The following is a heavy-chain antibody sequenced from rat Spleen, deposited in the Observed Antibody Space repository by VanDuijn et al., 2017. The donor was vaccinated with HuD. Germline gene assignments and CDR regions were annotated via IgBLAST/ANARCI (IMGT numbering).Heavy chain of an antibody. CDR2: INPDGSRT. V-gene: IGHV5-35*01. CDR3: ARHSGTVRGVMDA. J-gene: IGHJ4*01. CDR1: GFTFSSNW. D-gene: IGHD1-1*01. Sequence: EVQLVESGGGLVQPGSPLKLSCAASGFTFSSNWLNWIRQAPGKGLEWVATINPDGSRTYYPDTVKGRFVISRDNAKNTQYLQMDSLRSEDTATYYCARHSGTVRGVMDAWGQGASVTVSS.